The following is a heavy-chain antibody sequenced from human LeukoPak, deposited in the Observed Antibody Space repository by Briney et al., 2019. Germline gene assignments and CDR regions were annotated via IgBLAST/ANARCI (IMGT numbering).Heavy chain of an antibody. D-gene: IGHD2-2*01. V-gene: IGHV3-23*01. CDR1: GFTFSSYA. J-gene: IGHJ4*02. CDR3: AKAVVIVPTATPFDY. Sequence: GGSLRLSRAASGFTFSSYAMSWVRQAPGKGLEWVSAISGRGANTYYADSVKGRFTISRDNSKNTLYMQMNSLRAEDTAVYYCAKAVVIVPTATPFDYWGQGTLVTVSS. CDR2: ISGRGANT.